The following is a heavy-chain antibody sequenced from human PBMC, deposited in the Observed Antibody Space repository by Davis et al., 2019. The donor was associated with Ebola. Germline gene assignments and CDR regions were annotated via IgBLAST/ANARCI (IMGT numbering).Heavy chain of an antibody. V-gene: IGHV4-59*01. CDR1: GGSISSYY. CDR2: IYYSGST. Sequence: PSETLSLTCTVSGGSISSYYWSWIRQPPGKGLEWIGYIYYSGSTNYNPSLKSRVTISVDTSKNQFSLKLSSVTAADTAVYYCARVRGYSGYGLYYYYGMDVWGQGTTVTVSS. J-gene: IGHJ6*02. CDR3: ARVRGYSGYGLYYYYGMDV. D-gene: IGHD5-12*01.